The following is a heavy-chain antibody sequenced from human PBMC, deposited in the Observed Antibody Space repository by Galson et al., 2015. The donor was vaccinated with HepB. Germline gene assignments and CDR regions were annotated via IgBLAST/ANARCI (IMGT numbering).Heavy chain of an antibody. J-gene: IGHJ4*02. D-gene: IGHD2-2*01. CDR3: AKDSFYQLPLDY. Sequence: SLRLSCAASGFTFSSYGMHWVRQAPGKGLEWVAVISYDGSNKYYADSVKGRFTISRDNSRNTLYLQMNSLRAEDTAVYYCAKDSFYQLPLDYWGQGTLVTVSS. V-gene: IGHV3-30*18. CDR1: GFTFSSYG. CDR2: ISYDGSNK.